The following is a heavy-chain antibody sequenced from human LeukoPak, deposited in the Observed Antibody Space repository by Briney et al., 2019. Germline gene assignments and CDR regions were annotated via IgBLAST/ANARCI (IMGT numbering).Heavy chain of an antibody. D-gene: IGHD1-26*01. V-gene: IGHV3-48*02. Sequence: GGSLRLSCAASGFTFSSYAMSWVRQAPGKGLEWVSHITASGTAMFYADSVKGRFTISRDNAKNSLYLQMNSLRDEDTAVYYCASSXSYRFDYWGQGTLVTVSS. CDR3: ASSXSYRFDY. CDR2: ITASGTAM. J-gene: IGHJ4*02. CDR1: GFTFSSYA.